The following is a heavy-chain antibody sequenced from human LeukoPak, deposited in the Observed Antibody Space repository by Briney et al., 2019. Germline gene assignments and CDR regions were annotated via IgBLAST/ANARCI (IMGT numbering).Heavy chain of an antibody. V-gene: IGHV4-34*01. CDR1: GGSFSGYY. CDR3: ARGLRIRVVVPAARWFDP. J-gene: IGHJ5*02. Sequence: SETLSLTCAVYGGSFSGYYWSWIRQPPGKGLEWIGEINHSGSTNYNPSLKSRVTISVDTSKNQFSLKLSSVTAADTAVYYCARGLRIRVVVPAARWFDPWGQGTLVTVSS. D-gene: IGHD2-2*01. CDR2: INHSGST.